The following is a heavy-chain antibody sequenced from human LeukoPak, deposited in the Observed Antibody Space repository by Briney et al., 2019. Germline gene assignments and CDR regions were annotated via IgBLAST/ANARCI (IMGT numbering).Heavy chain of an antibody. Sequence: SETLSLTCTVSGGSISSYCWSWIRQPPGKGLEWIGYIYYSGSTNYNPSLKSRVTISVDTSKNQFSLKLSSVTAADTAVYYCARHSAWIVATIGEGFDYWGQGTLVTVSS. J-gene: IGHJ4*02. CDR1: GGSISSYC. CDR3: ARHSAWIVATIGEGFDY. D-gene: IGHD5-12*01. V-gene: IGHV4-59*08. CDR2: IYYSGST.